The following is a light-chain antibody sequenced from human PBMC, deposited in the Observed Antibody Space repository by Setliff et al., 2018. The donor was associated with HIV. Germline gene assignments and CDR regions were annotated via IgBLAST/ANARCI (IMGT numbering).Light chain of an antibody. V-gene: IGLV2-14*03. J-gene: IGLJ1*01. CDR3: SSYMTSSTYV. Sequence: QSALAQPASVSGSPGQSITISCTGTSSDIGSYNFVSWYQQHPGKAPKLMIFDVTRRPSGVSDRFSGSKSGHTASLTISGLQAEDEADYYCSSYMTSSTYVFGTGTKVTVL. CDR2: DVT. CDR1: SSDIGSYNF.